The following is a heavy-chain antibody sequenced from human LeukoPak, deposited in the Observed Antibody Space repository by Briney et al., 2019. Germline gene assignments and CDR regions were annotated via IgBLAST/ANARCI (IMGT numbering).Heavy chain of an antibody. CDR2: IYTSGST. Sequence: SETLSLTCTVSGGSITGYYWSWIRQAAGKGLEWIGRIYTSGSTNYNPSLKSRVTMSVDTSKNQFSLKLSSVTAADTAVYYCARSGGSGTYYDGSFDYWGQGTLVTVSS. CDR1: GGSITGYY. CDR3: ARSGGSGTYYDGSFDY. J-gene: IGHJ4*02. V-gene: IGHV4-4*07. D-gene: IGHD1-26*01.